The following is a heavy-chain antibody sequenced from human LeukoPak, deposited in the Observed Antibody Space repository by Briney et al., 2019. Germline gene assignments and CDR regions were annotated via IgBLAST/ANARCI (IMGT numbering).Heavy chain of an antibody. Sequence: GGSLRLSCAASGFTFSGHAMGWVRQAPGRGLEWVSSITGSGGGTYYGDSVKGRFTISRDNSMNTLFLQMNSLRAEDTAVYYCAKDGGGSWEWLPPMDVGGQGTTVTVSS. V-gene: IGHV3-23*01. CDR2: ITGSGGGT. D-gene: IGHD3-3*01. J-gene: IGHJ6*02. CDR3: AKDGGGSWEWLPPMDV. CDR1: GFTFSGHA.